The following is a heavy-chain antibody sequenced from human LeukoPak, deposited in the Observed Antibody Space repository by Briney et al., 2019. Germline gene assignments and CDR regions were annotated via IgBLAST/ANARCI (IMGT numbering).Heavy chain of an antibody. Sequence: GASVKVSCKASGYTFTGYYMHWVRQAPGQGLEWMGWINPNSGGTNYAQKFQGRVTMTRDTSISTAYMELSRLRSDDTAVYYCARDQYYDSSGYVDYWGQGTLVTVSS. CDR2: INPNSGGT. D-gene: IGHD3-22*01. J-gene: IGHJ4*02. CDR3: ARDQYYDSSGYVDY. V-gene: IGHV1-2*02. CDR1: GYTFTGYY.